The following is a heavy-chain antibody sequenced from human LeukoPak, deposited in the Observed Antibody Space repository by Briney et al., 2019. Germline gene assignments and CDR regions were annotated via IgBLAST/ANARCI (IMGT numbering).Heavy chain of an antibody. Sequence: GASVKVSCKVSGYTLTELSMHWVRQAPGQGLEWMGWINPNSGGTNYAQKFQGRVTMTRDTSISTAYMELSRLRSDDTAVYYCARDGGFELWSDYWGQGTLVTVSS. D-gene: IGHD5-18*01. V-gene: IGHV1-2*02. CDR3: ARDGGFELWSDY. J-gene: IGHJ4*02. CDR2: INPNSGGT. CDR1: GYTLTELS.